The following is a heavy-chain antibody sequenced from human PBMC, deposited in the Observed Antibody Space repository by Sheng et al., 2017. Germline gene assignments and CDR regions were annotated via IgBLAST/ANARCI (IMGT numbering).Heavy chain of an antibody. V-gene: IGHV3-23*01. CDR3: AKVAYDFWGGHKLGDAFDI. CDR2: ISGSGGST. CDR1: GFTFSSYA. D-gene: IGHD3-3*01. J-gene: IGHJ3*02. Sequence: EVQLLESGGGLVQPGGSLRLSCAASGFTFSSYAMSWVRQAPGKGLEWVSAISGSGGSTYYADSVKGRXTISRDNSKNTLYLQMNSLRAEDTAVYYCAKVAYDFWGGHKLGDAFDIWGQGTMVTVSS.